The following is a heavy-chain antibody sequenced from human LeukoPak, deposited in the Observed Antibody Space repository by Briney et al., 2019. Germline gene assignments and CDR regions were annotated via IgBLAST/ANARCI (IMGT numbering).Heavy chain of an antibody. D-gene: IGHD4-17*01. CDR1: GGSFSGYY. J-gene: IGHJ3*02. CDR2: IYHSGST. V-gene: IGHV4-34*01. CDR3: ARGRDYGDYLYAFDI. Sequence: SETLSLTCAVYGGSFSGYYWSWIRQPPGKGLEWIGYIYHSGSTYYNPSLKSRVTISVDRSKNQFSLKLSSVTAADTAVYYCARGRDYGDYLYAFDIWGQGTMVTVSS.